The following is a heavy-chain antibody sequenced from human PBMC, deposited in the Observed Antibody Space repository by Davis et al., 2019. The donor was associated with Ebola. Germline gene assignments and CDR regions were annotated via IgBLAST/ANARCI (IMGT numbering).Heavy chain of an antibody. CDR3: ARDYRSYYDFWSGTFDY. Sequence: ASVKVSCKASGYTFTSYYMHWVRQAPGQGLEWMGIINPSGGSTSYAQKFQGRVTMTRDTSTSTVYMELSSLRSEDTAVYYCARDYRSYYDFWSGTFDYWGQGTLVTVSS. CDR2: INPSGGST. CDR1: GYTFTSYY. V-gene: IGHV1-46*01. J-gene: IGHJ4*02. D-gene: IGHD3-3*01.